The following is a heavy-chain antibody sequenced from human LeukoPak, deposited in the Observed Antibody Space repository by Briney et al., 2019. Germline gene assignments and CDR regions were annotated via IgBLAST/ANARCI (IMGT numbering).Heavy chain of an antibody. D-gene: IGHD6-19*01. CDR1: GYTFTGYY. J-gene: IGHJ5*02. CDR3: ARFEAVAGQT. Sequence: ASVKVSCKASGYTFTGYYMHWVRQAPGQGLEWMGRINPNSGNTGYAQKFQGRVTMTRNTSISTAYMELSSLRSEDTAVYYCARFEAVAGQTWGQGTLVTVSS. V-gene: IGHV1-8*02. CDR2: INPNSGNT.